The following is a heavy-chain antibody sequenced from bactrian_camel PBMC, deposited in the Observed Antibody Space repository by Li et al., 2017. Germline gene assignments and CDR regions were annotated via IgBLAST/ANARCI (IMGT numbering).Heavy chain of an antibody. Sequence: VQLVESGGGLVQPGGSLRLSCAASGFTFSTYDMSWVRQAPGKGLEWVSAINSGGGTTYYADSVKGRFTISRDNAKNTVYLQMNSLKPEDTALYYCATARSGGSWTNDFGYWGQGTQVTVS. CDR1: GFTFSTYD. D-gene: IGHD6*01. CDR3: ATARSGGSWTNDFGY. V-gene: IGHV3S40*01. CDR2: INSGGGTT. J-gene: IGHJ6*01.